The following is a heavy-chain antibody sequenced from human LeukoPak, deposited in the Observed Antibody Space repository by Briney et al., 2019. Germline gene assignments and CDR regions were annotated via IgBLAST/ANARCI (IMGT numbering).Heavy chain of an antibody. CDR2: IYYSGST. V-gene: IGHV4-61*05. J-gene: IGHJ6*03. Sequence: PSETLSLTCSVSSGSISSSSYYWGWIRQPPGKGLEWIGYIYYSGSTNYNPSLKSRVTISVDTSKNQFSLKLSSVTAADTAVYYCARVERWLQGYYYYYYMDVWGKGTTVTISS. D-gene: IGHD5-24*01. CDR3: ARVERWLQGYYYYYYMDV. CDR1: SGSISSSSYY.